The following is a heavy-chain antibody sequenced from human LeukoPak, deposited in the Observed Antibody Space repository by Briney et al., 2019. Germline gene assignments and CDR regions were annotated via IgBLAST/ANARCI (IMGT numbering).Heavy chain of an antibody. J-gene: IGHJ2*01. V-gene: IGHV3-7*01. D-gene: IGHD4-17*01. CDR1: GFTFSSYW. CDR3: ARGHGDYSAWYFDL. Sequence: PEGSLRLFCAASGFTFSSYWMSWVRQAPGKGLEGAANIKQGGSEKYYVDSVTGRYTISSDNEKNSLYLQIYSRRGEDTAVYYCARGHGDYSAWYFDLWGRGTLVTVSS. CDR2: IKQGGSEK.